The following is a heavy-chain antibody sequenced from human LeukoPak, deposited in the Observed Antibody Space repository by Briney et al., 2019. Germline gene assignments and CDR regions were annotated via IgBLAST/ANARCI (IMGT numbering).Heavy chain of an antibody. D-gene: IGHD6-19*01. Sequence: PGGSLRLSCAASGFTFSSYAMSWVRQAPGKGLEWVSGISGSGSTTYYADSVRGRFTISRDNSKNTLYLQMNSLRAEDTAVYYCAKCPTQWLVREYFQYWGQGTLVTVSS. V-gene: IGHV3-23*01. CDR3: AKCPTQWLVREYFQY. CDR2: ISGSGSTT. CDR1: GFTFSSYA. J-gene: IGHJ1*01.